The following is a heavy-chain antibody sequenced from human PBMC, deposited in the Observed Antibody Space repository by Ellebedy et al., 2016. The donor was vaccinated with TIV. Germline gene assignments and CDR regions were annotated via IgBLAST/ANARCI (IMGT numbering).Heavy chain of an antibody. CDR2: INAGSGNT. CDR3: ARSENPTKAVSASFDY. Sequence: ASVKVSXKASGYTFTNYAIHWVRQAPGQRLEWMGWINAGSGNTKFSLKLQDRVTITRDTSASTAYMELSSLRSEDTAVYYCARSENPTKAVSASFDYWGQGTLVTVSS. CDR1: GYTFTNYA. V-gene: IGHV1-3*01. J-gene: IGHJ4*02. D-gene: IGHD2-2*01.